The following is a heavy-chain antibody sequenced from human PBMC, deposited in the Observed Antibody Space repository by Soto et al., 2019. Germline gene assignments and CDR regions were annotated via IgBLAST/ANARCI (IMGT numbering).Heavy chain of an antibody. CDR1: GFNFGTYA. V-gene: IGHV3-30-3*01. CDR2: IAYDGINT. J-gene: IGHJ6*02. Sequence: GGSLRLSCVASGFNFGTYAIHWVRQAPGKGLQWVALIAYDGINTYYADSVKGRFTISRDNSKNTLHLQMNSLRPEDTGVYFCARVTPGNNLYYFSGLDVWGQGTSVTVSS. D-gene: IGHD1-1*01. CDR3: ARVTPGNNLYYFSGLDV.